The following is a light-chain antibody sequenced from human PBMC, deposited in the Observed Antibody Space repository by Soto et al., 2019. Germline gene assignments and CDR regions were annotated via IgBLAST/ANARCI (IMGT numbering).Light chain of an antibody. CDR2: DVS. J-gene: IGLJ2*01. CDR1: SSDVGGYNY. Sequence: QSALTQPASVSGSPGQSITISCTGTSSDVGGYNYVSWYQQHPGKAPKLMICDVSNRPSGVSNRFSGYKSGNTASLTISGLQAEDEADYYCSSYTSSSTPLFGGGTKLTVL. V-gene: IGLV2-14*01. CDR3: SSYTSSSTPL.